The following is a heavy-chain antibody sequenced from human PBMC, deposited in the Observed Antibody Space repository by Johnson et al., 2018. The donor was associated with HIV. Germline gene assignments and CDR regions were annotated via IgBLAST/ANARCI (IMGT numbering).Heavy chain of an antibody. Sequence: VQLVASGGGLIQPGGSLRLSCAASGFTVSSNYMSWVRQAPGKGLAWVSVISSGGSTYYADSVQGRFTISRDKSKNTLYLQMNSLRAEDTAVYYCARDPLFGVVLGGAMLQISTFDLWGQGTMVTVSS. J-gene: IGHJ3*01. V-gene: IGHV3-53*01. CDR3: ARDPLFGVVLGGAMLQISTFDL. CDR1: GFTVSSNY. CDR2: ISSGGST. D-gene: IGHD3-3*01.